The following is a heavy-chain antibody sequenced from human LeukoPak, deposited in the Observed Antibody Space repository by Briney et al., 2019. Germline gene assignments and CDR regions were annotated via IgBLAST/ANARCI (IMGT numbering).Heavy chain of an antibody. Sequence: PSETLSLTCAVYGGSFSGYYWSWIRQPPGKGLEWIWEINHSGSTNYNPSLKSRVTISVNTSKNQFSLKLSSVTAADTAVYYCARLLYFYDSSASLRRYFDYWGQGTLVTVSS. CDR2: INHSGST. J-gene: IGHJ4*02. CDR1: GGSFSGYY. V-gene: IGHV4-34*01. CDR3: ARLLYFYDSSASLRRYFDY. D-gene: IGHD3-22*01.